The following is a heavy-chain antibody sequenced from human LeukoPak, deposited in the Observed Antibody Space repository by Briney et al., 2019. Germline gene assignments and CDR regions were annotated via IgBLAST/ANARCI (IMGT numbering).Heavy chain of an antibody. CDR1: GFTFSSYS. CDR2: TSSTSSIT. V-gene: IGHV3-48*01. Sequence: PGGSLRLSCAASGFTFSSYSMSWVRQAPGKGLEWVAYTSSTSSITYYADSVKGRFTISRDNAKKSLFLQMNSLRAEDTAVYYCARDQFDSSGFPDYWGQGTLVTVSS. J-gene: IGHJ4*02. D-gene: IGHD6-19*01. CDR3: ARDQFDSSGFPDY.